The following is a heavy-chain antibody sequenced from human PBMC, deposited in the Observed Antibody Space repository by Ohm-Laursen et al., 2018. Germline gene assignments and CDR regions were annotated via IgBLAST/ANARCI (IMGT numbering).Heavy chain of an antibody. CDR1: GFTFSSYG. V-gene: IGHV3-33*01. CDR2: IWYDGSNK. D-gene: IGHD2-2*01. CDR3: ARANSHRVVPVAGLDYYGMDV. J-gene: IGHJ6*02. Sequence: SLRLSCTASGFTFSSYGMHWVRQAPGKGLEWVAVIWYDGSNKYYADSVKGRFTISRGNSKNTLYLQMNGLRAEDTAVYYCARANSHRVVPVAGLDYYGMDVWGQGTTVTVSS.